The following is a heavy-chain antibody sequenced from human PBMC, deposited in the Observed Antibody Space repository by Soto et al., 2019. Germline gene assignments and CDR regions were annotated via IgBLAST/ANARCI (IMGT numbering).Heavy chain of an antibody. CDR2: ISVSAGTT. V-gene: IGHV3-23*01. CDR3: AKDGIRGIHIDN. J-gene: IGHJ4*02. Sequence: EVQLLESGGGLVQPGGSLRLSCAASGLTFSSYPMSWVRQAPGKGLQWVSSISVSAGTTYYADSVKGRFTISRDNSKNTLYLQMKSLRAEATAVYYCAKDGIRGIHIDNWGQGTLGTVAS. CDR1: GLTFSSYP.